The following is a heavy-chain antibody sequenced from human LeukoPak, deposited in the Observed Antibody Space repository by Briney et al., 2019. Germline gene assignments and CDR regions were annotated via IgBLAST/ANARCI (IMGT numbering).Heavy chain of an antibody. D-gene: IGHD3-10*01. V-gene: IGHV4-39*07. Sequence: SETLSLTCTVSGGSISSSSYYWGWIRQPPGKGLEWIGSIYYSGSTNYNPSLKSRVTISVDTSKNQFSLKLSSVTAADTAVYYCARGLGLLWFGELRQKNWFDPWGQGTLVTVSS. J-gene: IGHJ5*02. CDR3: ARGLGLLWFGELRQKNWFDP. CDR2: IYYSGST. CDR1: GGSISSSSYY.